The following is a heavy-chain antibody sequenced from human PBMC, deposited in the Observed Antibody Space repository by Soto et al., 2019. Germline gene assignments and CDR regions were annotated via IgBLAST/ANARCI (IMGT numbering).Heavy chain of an antibody. D-gene: IGHD2-2*01. CDR1: GFTFSLYA. V-gene: IGHV3-23*01. J-gene: IGHJ4*02. CDR2: ISGSGGTT. Sequence: HPGGSLRLSCAASGFTFSLYAMSWVRQAPGRGLEWVSTISGSGGTTYFADSVKGRFTFSRDTSKNTLYLQMDSLRVEDTAFYYCAKAPGFTTARFDSWGQGTLVTVPS. CDR3: AKAPGFTTARFDS.